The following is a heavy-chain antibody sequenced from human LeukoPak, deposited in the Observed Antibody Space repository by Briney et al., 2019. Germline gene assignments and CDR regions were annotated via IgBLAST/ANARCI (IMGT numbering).Heavy chain of an antibody. CDR1: GYTFTSYA. D-gene: IGHD3-9*01. J-gene: IGHJ4*02. CDR3: AREPDNDILTGYLDY. CDR2: INAGNGNT. Sequence: ASVKVSCKASGYTFTSYAMHWVRQAPGQRLEWMGWINAGNGNTKYSQKFQGRVTITRDTSASTAYMELSSLRSEDTAVYYCAREPDNDILTGYLDYWGQGTLVTVSS. V-gene: IGHV1-3*01.